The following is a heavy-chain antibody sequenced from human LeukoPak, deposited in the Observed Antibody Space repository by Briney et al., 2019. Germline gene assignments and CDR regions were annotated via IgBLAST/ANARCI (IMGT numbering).Heavy chain of an antibody. J-gene: IGHJ5*02. CDR1: GYTFTSYY. CDR3: ARGGLVVVPAAMYYWFDP. V-gene: IGHV1-46*01. CDR2: INPSGGST. Sequence: ASVKVSCKASGYTFTSYYMHWVRQAPGQGLEWMGIINPSGGSTSYAQKFQGRVTMTRDTSTSTVYMELSSLRSEDRAVYYCARGGLVVVPAAMYYWFDPWGQGTLVTVSS. D-gene: IGHD2-2*01.